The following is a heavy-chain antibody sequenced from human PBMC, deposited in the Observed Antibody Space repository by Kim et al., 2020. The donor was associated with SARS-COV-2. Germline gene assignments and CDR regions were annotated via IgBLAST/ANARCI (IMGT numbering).Heavy chain of an antibody. CDR2: IYYTGSA. Sequence: SETLSLTCSVSGISISSYYWSLIRQPPGKGLEWIGYIYYTGSANYNPSLRSRVTISVDTSKNQFSLKLSSVTAADTAVYYCAGTARGANFDYWGRGALVTVSS. CDR3: AGTARGANFDY. D-gene: IGHD1-26*01. V-gene: IGHV4-59*08. CDR1: GISISSYY. J-gene: IGHJ4*02.